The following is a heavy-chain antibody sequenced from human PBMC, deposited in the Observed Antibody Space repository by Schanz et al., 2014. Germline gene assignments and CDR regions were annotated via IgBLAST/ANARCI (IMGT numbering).Heavy chain of an antibody. D-gene: IGHD2-8*02. J-gene: IGHJ4*02. CDR3: AKSLESCPGGRCSRGYFDY. V-gene: IGHV3-23*01. Sequence: EVQLLESGGGLVQPGGSLKLSCAASGFTFSSYAMSWVRQAPGKGLEWVSAISGSGGSTYYADSVKGRFTISRDNFKGALYLQMSSLRAEDTDVYYCAKSLESCPGGRCSRGYFDYWGQGTLVTVSS. CDR1: GFTFSSYA. CDR2: ISGSGGST.